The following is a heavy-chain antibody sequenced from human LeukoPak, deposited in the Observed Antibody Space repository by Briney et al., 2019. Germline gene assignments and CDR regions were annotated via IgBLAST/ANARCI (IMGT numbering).Heavy chain of an antibody. CDR3: AREPRINMSPDAFDF. CDR1: GYTFTVYY. Sequence: ASVKVSCKTSGYTFTVYYLHWVRQAPGQGLEWVGWIKSNSGGIHYSQKFQDSVSITRDTSINTVYMELSSLTSGDTAIYYCAREPRINMSPDAFDFWGQGTLVTVFS. CDR2: IKSNSGGI. D-gene: IGHD3-10*02. V-gene: IGHV1-2*02. J-gene: IGHJ3*01.